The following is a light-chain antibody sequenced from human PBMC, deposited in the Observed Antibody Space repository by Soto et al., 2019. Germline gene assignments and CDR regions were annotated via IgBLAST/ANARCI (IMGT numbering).Light chain of an antibody. V-gene: IGKV1-13*02. J-gene: IGKJ3*01. Sequence: AIQLTQSPSSLSASVGDRVTITCRASQAISSALAWYQQKPGKAPKLLIYDASNLEGGVPSRFSGSGSGTDFTLTISSLQPEDFATYYCHQFSTYPFTFGLGTKVDIK. CDR1: QAISSA. CDR2: DAS. CDR3: HQFSTYPFT.